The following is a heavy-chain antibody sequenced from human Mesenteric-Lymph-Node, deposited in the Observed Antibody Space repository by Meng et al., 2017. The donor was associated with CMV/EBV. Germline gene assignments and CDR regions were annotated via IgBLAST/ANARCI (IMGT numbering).Heavy chain of an antibody. D-gene: IGHD6-6*01. Sequence: LRLSCTVSGGSISSGGYYWSWIRQHPGKGLEWIGYIYYSGTTYYNPSLKSRVTISGDMSKNQFSLKLSSVTAADTAVYYCVREERHLVRGGVYYFDYWGQGTRVTVSS. CDR3: VREERHLVRGGVYYFDY. CDR2: IYYSGTT. CDR1: GGSISSGGYY. J-gene: IGHJ4*02. V-gene: IGHV4-31*03.